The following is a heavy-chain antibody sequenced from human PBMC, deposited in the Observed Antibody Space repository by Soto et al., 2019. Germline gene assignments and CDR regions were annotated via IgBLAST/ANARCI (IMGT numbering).Heavy chain of an antibody. Sequence: ASVKVSCKASGYTLTSYDINWVRQATGQGLEWMGWMNPNSGNTGYAQKFQGRVTMTRNTSISTAYMELSSLRSEDTAVYYCARGVYYDIGFDPWGQGTLVTVPQ. J-gene: IGHJ5*02. CDR2: MNPNSGNT. V-gene: IGHV1-8*01. CDR1: GYTLTSYD. D-gene: IGHD3-9*01. CDR3: ARGVYYDIGFDP.